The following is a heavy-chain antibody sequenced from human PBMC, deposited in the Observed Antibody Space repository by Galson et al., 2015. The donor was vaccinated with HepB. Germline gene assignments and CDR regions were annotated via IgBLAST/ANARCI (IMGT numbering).Heavy chain of an antibody. D-gene: IGHD3-22*01. J-gene: IGHJ6*02. CDR2: IRSKANSYAT. V-gene: IGHV3-73*01. CDR3: TTTYYYDSSGYWLLDYGMDV. CDR1: GFTFSGSA. Sequence: SLRLSCAASGFTFSGSAMHWVRQASGKGLEWVGRIRSKANSYATAYAASVKGRFTISRDDSKNTAYLQMNSLKTEDTAVYYCTTTYYYDSSGYWLLDYGMDVWGQGTTVTVSS.